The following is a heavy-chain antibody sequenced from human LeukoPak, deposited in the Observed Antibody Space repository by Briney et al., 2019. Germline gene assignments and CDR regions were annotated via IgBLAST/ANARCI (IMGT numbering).Heavy chain of an antibody. Sequence: GGSLRLSCAASGFTFSNYAMSWVRQAPGKGLEWVSTISGSGGSTHYADSVKGRFTISRDNSKNTMFLQVNSLRAEDTAIYYCAKVGSGEIVIMHFDCWGQGTLVTVSS. V-gene: IGHV3-23*01. CDR1: GFTFSNYA. D-gene: IGHD7-27*01. CDR2: ISGSGGST. J-gene: IGHJ4*02. CDR3: AKVGSGEIVIMHFDC.